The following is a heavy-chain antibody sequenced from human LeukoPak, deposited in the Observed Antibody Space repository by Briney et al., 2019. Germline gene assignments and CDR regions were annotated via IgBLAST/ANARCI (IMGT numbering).Heavy chain of an antibody. V-gene: IGHV1-18*01. CDR3: ARGLNPDP. CDR1: GYTFTSYG. J-gene: IGHJ5*02. CDR2: ISAYNCNT. Sequence: VKVSCKASGYTFTSYGISWVRQAPGQGLEWMGWISAYNCNTNYEQKPQGRSTMTTDTSTSTDYMELRSLRSADTDVYYCARGLNPDPWGQGTLVTVSS. D-gene: IGHD1-14*01.